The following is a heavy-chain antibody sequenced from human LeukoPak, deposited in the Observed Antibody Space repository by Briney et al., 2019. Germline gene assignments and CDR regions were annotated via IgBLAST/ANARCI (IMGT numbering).Heavy chain of an antibody. D-gene: IGHD4-23*01. CDR1: GFTFSSYI. V-gene: IGHV3-21*01. CDR2: ITSSSSYK. CDR3: ARGDYGVNSAFDY. Sequence: GGSLRLSCAASGFTFSSYIMNWVRQAPGKGLEWVSSITSSSSYKYYADSLKGRFTVSRDNAKNSLFLQMSSLRAEDTAVYYCARGDYGVNSAFDYWGQGTLVTVSP. J-gene: IGHJ4*02.